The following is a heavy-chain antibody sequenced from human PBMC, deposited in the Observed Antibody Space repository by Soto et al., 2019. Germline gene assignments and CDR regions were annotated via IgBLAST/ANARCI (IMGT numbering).Heavy chain of an antibody. Sequence: PSETLSLTCAVYGGSFSGYYWSWIRQPPGKGLEWIGEINHSGSTNYNPSLKSRVTISVDTSKNQFSLKLSSVTAADTAVYYCARVRSDIYKAAGDSFDYWGQGTLVTVSS. CDR1: GGSFSGYY. CDR3: ARVRSDIYKAAGDSFDY. J-gene: IGHJ4*02. V-gene: IGHV4-34*01. D-gene: IGHD6-13*01. CDR2: INHSGST.